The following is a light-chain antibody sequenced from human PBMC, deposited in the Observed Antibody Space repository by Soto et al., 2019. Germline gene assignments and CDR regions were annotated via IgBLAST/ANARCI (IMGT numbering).Light chain of an antibody. V-gene: IGKV3-20*01. J-gene: IGKJ4*01. Sequence: EIVLTQSPGTLSLSPGERATFSCRASQSVSSSYLAWYQQRPGQAPRLLIYGASNRATGIPDRFSGSGSGTDFTLTISRLEPEDFAVYFCQQYGNSPLTFGGGTKVDIK. CDR1: QSVSSSY. CDR3: QQYGNSPLT. CDR2: GAS.